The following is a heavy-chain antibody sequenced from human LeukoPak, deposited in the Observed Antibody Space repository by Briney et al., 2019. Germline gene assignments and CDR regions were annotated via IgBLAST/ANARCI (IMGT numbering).Heavy chain of an antibody. V-gene: IGHV1-46*01. D-gene: IGHD2-2*01. J-gene: IGHJ4*02. CDR1: GYTFTSYY. CDR2: INPSGGST. CDR3: ARDLRDPRYCSSTSCYPLDY. Sequence: ASVKVSCKASGYTFTSYYMHWVRQAPGQGLEWMGIINPSGGSTSYAQKFQGRVTMTRDTSTSTVYMELSSLRSEDTAVYYCARDLRDPRYCSSTSCYPLDYWGQGTLVTVSS.